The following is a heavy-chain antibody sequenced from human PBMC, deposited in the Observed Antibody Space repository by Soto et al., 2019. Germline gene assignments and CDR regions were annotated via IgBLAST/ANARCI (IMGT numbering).Heavy chain of an antibody. V-gene: IGHV4-34*01. J-gene: IGHJ4*02. CDR3: ERGGDFDY. CDR2: INHSGST. CDR1: GGSFSGYY. Sequence: SETLSLTCAFSGGSFSGYYWSWIRQPPGKGLEWIGEINHSGSTNYNPSLRSRVTISVDTSKNQFSLKLSSVTAADTAVYYCERGGDFDYWGQGTLVTVSS.